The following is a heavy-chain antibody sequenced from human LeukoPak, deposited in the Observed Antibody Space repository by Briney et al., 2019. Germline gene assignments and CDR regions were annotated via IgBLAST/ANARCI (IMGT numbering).Heavy chain of an antibody. CDR2: ISSSGSTI. CDR3: ARDRVVPAAILHYYYYYMDV. CDR1: GFTFSDYY. Sequence: KAGGSLRLSCAASGFTFSDYYMSWIRQAPGKGLEWVSYISSSGSTIYYADSVKGRFTISRDNAKNSLYLQMNSLRAEDTAVYYCARDRVVPAAILHYYYYYMDVWGKGTPVTVSS. D-gene: IGHD2-2*01. J-gene: IGHJ6*03. V-gene: IGHV3-11*01.